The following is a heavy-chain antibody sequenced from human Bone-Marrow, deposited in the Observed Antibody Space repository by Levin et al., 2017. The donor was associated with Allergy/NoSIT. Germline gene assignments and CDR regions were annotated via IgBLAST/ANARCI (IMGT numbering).Heavy chain of an antibody. J-gene: IGHJ6*02. Sequence: ASETLSLTCSVSGGSISNSYWSWIRQAPGKGLEWIGYIKNSGTTKYNPSLNSRVTISADTSKNQVSLRLTSVTAADTAVYYCASLGYTISYYDYAMDVWGQGATVTVSS. CDR2: IKNSGTT. V-gene: IGHV4-59*01. CDR1: GGSISNSY. D-gene: IGHD5-12*01. CDR3: ASLGYTISYYDYAMDV.